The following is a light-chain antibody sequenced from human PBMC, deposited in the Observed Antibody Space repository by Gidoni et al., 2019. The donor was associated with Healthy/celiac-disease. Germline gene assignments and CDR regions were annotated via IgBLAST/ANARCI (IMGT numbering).Light chain of an antibody. V-gene: IGLV2-23*02. Sequence: QSALTQPASVSGSPAQSITISCTGTSRDVGSYNLVSWYQQHPGKAPKLMIYEVSKRPSGVSNRFSGSKSCNTASLTISGLQAEDEADYYCCSYAGSSTWVFGGGTKLTVL. CDR3: CSYAGSSTWV. CDR2: EVS. CDR1: SRDVGSYNL. J-gene: IGLJ3*02.